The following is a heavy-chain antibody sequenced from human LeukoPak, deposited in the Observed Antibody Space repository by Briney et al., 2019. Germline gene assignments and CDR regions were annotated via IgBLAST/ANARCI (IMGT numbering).Heavy chain of an antibody. CDR3: ASRKRSSSPDSYAFDI. V-gene: IGHV4-39*01. D-gene: IGHD6-6*01. Sequence: PSETLSLTCTVSGGSISSSSYYWGWIRQPPGKALGWIGSIYYSGSTYYNPSLKSRVTISVDTSKNQFSLKLSSVTAAGTAVYYCASRKRSSSPDSYAFDIWGQGTMVTVSS. J-gene: IGHJ3*02. CDR1: GGSISSSSYY. CDR2: IYYSGST.